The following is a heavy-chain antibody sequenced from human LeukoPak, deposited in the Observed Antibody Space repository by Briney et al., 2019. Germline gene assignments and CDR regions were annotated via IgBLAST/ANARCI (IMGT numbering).Heavy chain of an antibody. V-gene: IGHV3-23*01. J-gene: IGHJ5*02. CDR3: AKVSPTTLYDSRGWFDP. CDR1: GFTFSSYA. D-gene: IGHD3-3*01. Sequence: GGSLRLSCAASGFTFSSYAMSWVRQAPGMGLEWVSTISGSGESTYYADSVKGRFTISRDNSNNTLYLQMNSLRAEDTALYYCAKVSPTTLYDSRGWFDPWGQGTLVTVSS. CDR2: ISGSGEST.